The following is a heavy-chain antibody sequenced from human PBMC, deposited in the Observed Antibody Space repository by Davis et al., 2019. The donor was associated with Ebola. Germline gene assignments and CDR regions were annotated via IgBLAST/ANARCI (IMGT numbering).Heavy chain of an antibody. CDR1: GYTFADYY. V-gene: IGHV1-2*06. J-gene: IGHJ6*04. CDR2: VNPNSGET. Sequence: ASVKVSCKASGYTFADYYIHWVRQAPGQGLERVGRVNPNSGETNYAQRFQGRVTMTRDTSITTAYMELSRLRSDDTAVYFCARKSRLYDASSGYYYGLDVWGTGTTVIVSS. D-gene: IGHD6-6*01. CDR3: ARKSRLYDASSGYYYGLDV.